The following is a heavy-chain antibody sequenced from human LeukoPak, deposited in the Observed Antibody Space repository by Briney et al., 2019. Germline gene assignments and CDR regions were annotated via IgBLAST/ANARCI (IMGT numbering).Heavy chain of an antibody. Sequence: ASVKVSCKASGYTFTGCYMHWVRQAPGQGLEWMGWINPNSGGTNYAQKFQGWVTMTRDTSISTAYMELSRLRSEDTAVYYCASTRGGSYLDPGNYYYMDVWGKGTTVTVSS. CDR1: GYTFTGCY. V-gene: IGHV1-2*04. D-gene: IGHD1-26*01. J-gene: IGHJ6*03. CDR2: INPNSGGT. CDR3: ASTRGGSYLDPGNYYYMDV.